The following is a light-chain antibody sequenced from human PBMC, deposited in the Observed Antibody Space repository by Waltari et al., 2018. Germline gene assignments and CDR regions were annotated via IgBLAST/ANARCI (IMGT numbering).Light chain of an antibody. V-gene: IGLV1-36*01. CDR3: ATWDDSLRGPV. J-gene: IGLJ3*02. Sequence: QPMLTQPPSLSGAPRQGVTIPCPGSNSNIGTTAVSWYQHLPGQAPKLLIYYNNLVASGVSDRFSGSKSGTSASLAISRLQSDDEAHYYCATWDDSLRGPVFGGGTKLTVL. CDR2: YNN. CDR1: NSNIGTTA.